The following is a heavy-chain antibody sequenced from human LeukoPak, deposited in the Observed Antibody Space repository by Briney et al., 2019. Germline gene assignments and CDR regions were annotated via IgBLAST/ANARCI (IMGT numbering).Heavy chain of an antibody. CDR1: GLTFSSYE. J-gene: IGHJ3*02. CDR2: IDSTGST. V-gene: IGHV3-66*01. CDR3: ARRERLGYSYGRGTLDI. Sequence: PGGSLRLSCAASGLTFSSYEMNWVRQAPGKGLEWVSFIDSTGSTYYADSVKGRFTISRDNSRNTLYLQMNSLRVEDTAVYYCARRERLGYSYGRGTLDIWGQGTMVTVSS. D-gene: IGHD5-18*01.